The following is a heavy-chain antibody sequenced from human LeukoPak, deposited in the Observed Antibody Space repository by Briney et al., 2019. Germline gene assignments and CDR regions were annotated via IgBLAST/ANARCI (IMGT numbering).Heavy chain of an antibody. CDR1: GFTFDDYG. Sequence: GGSLRLSCAASGFTFDDYGMSWVRQAPGTWLDWASVINWNRGSAGYADSVKGRFTISRDNAKNSLYLQMNSLRAEDTALYYCARAPFTMVRGVISYHYYYMDVWGKGTTVTVSS. J-gene: IGHJ6*03. V-gene: IGHV3-20*04. CDR2: INWNRGSA. D-gene: IGHD3-10*01. CDR3: ARAPFTMVRGVISYHYYYMDV.